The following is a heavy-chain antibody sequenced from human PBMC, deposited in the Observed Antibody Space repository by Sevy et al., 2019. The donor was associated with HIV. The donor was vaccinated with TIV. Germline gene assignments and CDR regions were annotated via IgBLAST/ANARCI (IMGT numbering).Heavy chain of an antibody. CDR3: AREGCTKPHDY. Sequence: GGSLRLSCAASGFTFSKYSMSWVRQPPGKGLEWVSTFSFGCGEINYADSVKGRFTISRDNSKRPVDLQMNNLRPEDTAVYYCAREGCTKPHDYWGQGTLVTVSS. V-gene: IGHV3-23*01. CDR2: FSFGCGEI. D-gene: IGHD2-8*01. CDR1: GFTFSKYS. J-gene: IGHJ4*02.